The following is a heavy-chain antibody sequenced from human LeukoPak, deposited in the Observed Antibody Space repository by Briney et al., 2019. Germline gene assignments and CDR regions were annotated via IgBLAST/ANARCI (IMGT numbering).Heavy chain of an antibody. CDR1: GGSISSTSYY. J-gene: IGHJ4*02. CDR2: IYFSGST. V-gene: IGHV4-39*07. CDR3: ARGDILWWWPKFDY. Sequence: NPSETLSLTCIVSGGSISSTSYYWGWIRQSPGKGLEWVGSIYFSGSTYYNPSLKSRVTISVDTSKNQFSLKLSSVTAADTAVYYCARGDILWWWPKFDYWGQGTLVTVSS. D-gene: IGHD2-21*01.